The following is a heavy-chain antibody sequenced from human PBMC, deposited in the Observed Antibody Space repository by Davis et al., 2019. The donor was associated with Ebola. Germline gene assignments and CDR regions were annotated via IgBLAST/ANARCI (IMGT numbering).Heavy chain of an antibody. D-gene: IGHD2-2*02. CDR1: GFSVSSNY. J-gene: IGHJ4*02. Sequence: GESLKISCAASGFSVSSNYMTWVRQAPGKGLEWVSFIYSDGSTYYGDSVKGRFTISRDDAENTLFLQMNSLRAEDTAVYFCARGPYTKKTYYIDHWGQGTLVTVSS. CDR2: IYSDGST. CDR3: ARGPYTKKTYYIDH. V-gene: IGHV3-53*01.